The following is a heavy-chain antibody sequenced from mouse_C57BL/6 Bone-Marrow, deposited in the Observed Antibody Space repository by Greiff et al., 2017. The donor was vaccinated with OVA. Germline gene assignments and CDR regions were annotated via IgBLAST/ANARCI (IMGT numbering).Heavy chain of an antibody. CDR1: GFTFSDYY. CDR3: ARLRQLGAMDY. CDR2: ISNGGGST. V-gene: IGHV5-12*01. D-gene: IGHD3-2*01. J-gene: IGHJ4*01. Sequence: DVMLVESGGGLVQPGGSLKLSCAASGFTFSDYYMYWVRQTPEKRLEWVAYISNGGGSTYYPDTVKGRFTISRDNAKNTLYLQMSRLKSEDTAMYYCARLRQLGAMDYWGQGTSVTVSS.